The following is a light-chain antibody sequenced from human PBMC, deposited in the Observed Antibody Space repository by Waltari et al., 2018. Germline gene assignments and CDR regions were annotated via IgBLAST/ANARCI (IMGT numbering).Light chain of an antibody. J-gene: IGKJ2*01. V-gene: IGKV3-20*01. Sequence: EIVLTQSPGTLSLSPGERATLSCRASQSVSSSYLAWYQQKPGPAPRLLISGASRRATGIPDRFSGSGSGTDFTLTISRLEPEDFAVYYCQQYGTSPYTFGQGTKLEI. CDR2: GAS. CDR3: QQYGTSPYT. CDR1: QSVSSSY.